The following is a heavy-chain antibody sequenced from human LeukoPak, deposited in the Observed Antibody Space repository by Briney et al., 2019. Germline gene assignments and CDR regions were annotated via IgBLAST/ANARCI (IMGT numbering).Heavy chain of an antibody. CDR1: GYTSTGYY. CDR2: INPNSGGT. Sequence: ASVKVSCKSSGYTSTGYYMHWVRQPPGQGLEWMGRINPNSGGTNYAQKFQGRVTMTRDTSISTAYLELSRLRSDDTAVYYCARPPKGLLWFGELITPDTDNWFDPWGQGTLVTVSS. V-gene: IGHV1-2*06. J-gene: IGHJ5*02. CDR3: ARPPKGLLWFGELITPDTDNWFDP. D-gene: IGHD3-10*01.